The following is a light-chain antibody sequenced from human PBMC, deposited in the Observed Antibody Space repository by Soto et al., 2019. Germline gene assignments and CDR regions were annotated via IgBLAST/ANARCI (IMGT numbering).Light chain of an antibody. Sequence: EIVLTQSPGTLSLSPGDRATLSFRASQRVSTFLAWYQQRPGQAPRLLISEASNRATGIPARFSDSGSGTDFTLTISRLESEDFAVYYCQQYNDWPRTFGQGTRLEI. CDR1: QRVSTF. V-gene: IGKV3-11*01. CDR2: EAS. CDR3: QQYNDWPRT. J-gene: IGKJ5*01.